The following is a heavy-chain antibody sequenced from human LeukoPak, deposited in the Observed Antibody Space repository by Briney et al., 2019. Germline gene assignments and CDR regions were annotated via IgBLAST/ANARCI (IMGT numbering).Heavy chain of an antibody. V-gene: IGHV3-7*01. D-gene: IGHD3-10*01. CDR3: ARLLWFGELSPFDY. CDR2: IKQDGSEK. J-gene: IGHJ4*02. Sequence: GGSLRLPCAASGFTFSSYWMSWVRQAPGKGLEWVANIKQDGSEKYYVDSVKGRFTISRDNAKNSLYLQMNSLRAEDTAVYYCARLLWFGELSPFDYWGQGTLVTVSS. CDR1: GFTFSSYW.